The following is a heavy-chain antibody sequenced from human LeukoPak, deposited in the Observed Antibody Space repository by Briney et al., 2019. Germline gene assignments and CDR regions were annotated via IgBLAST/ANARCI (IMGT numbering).Heavy chain of an antibody. CDR3: ARRDGSRMEGMDV. J-gene: IGHJ6*02. CDR1: GYRFTNYW. D-gene: IGHD3-10*01. V-gene: IGHV5-51*01. CDR2: IYPSDSDT. Sequence: GESLKISCKGSGYRFTNYWIGWVRQMPGKGLEGLGIIYPSDSDTRYSPSFQGQVTISADKSITTAYLQWSSLKASDTAMYYCARRDGSRMEGMDVWGQGTTVTVSS.